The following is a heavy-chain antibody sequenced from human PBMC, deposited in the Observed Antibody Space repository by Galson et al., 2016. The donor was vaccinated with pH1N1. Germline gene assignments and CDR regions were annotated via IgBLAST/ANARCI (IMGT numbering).Heavy chain of an antibody. D-gene: IGHD3-3*01. CDR2: IYYSGNT. J-gene: IGHJ3*01. V-gene: IGHV4-31*03. CDR1: GASVSSGDSY. Sequence: TLSLTCSVSGASVSSGDSYWSWIRQHPGKGLEWIGYIYYSGNTYYNPSLKSRVTISVDTSKNQFALRLTSVTAADTAVYYCARRFLERLEGLPSDAFDFWGQGKMVTVAS. CDR3: ARRFLERLEGLPSDAFDF.